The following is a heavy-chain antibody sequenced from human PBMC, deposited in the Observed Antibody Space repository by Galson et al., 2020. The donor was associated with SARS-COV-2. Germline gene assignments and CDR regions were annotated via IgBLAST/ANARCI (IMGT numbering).Heavy chain of an antibody. D-gene: IGHD3-10*01. CDR2: ISPYSGLT. J-gene: IGHJ4*02. CDR3: ARGEGWYYDSGSYYPYFDS. CDR1: GYDFPSFA. V-gene: IGHV1-18*01. Sequence: ASVKVSCKGSGYDFPSFAISWVRQAPGQGLEWLGWISPYSGLTNYARKVQGRVTMTADTSTSTVYMELRSLRSDDTAIYYCARGEGWYYDSGSYYPYFDSWGQGSLVTVSS.